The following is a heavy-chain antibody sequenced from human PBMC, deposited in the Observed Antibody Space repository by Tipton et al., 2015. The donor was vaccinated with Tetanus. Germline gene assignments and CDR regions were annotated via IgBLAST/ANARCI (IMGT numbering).Heavy chain of an antibody. CDR2: IYFTGST. CDR1: GGSISSRDYY. V-gene: IGHV4-30-4*01. J-gene: IGHJ6*02. CDR3: ASDRLPLHYYGSRIYSGGMDV. Sequence: TLSLTCTVSGGSISSRDYYWSWVRQPPGKGLEWIGYIYFTGSTNYNPSLRSRLSISIDTSKNQFSLKLSSVTAADTAVYYCASDRLPLHYYGSRIYSGGMDVWGQGPTVIVSS. D-gene: IGHD3-10*01.